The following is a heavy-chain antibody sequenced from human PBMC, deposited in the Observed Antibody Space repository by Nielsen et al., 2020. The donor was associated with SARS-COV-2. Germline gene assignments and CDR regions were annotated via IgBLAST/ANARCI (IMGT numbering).Heavy chain of an antibody. CDR2: ISSSSSTI. CDR3: ARGPSTVTTYFYYYYGMDV. Sequence: WIRQPPGKGLEWVSYISSSSSTIYYADSVKGRFTISRDNAKNSLYLQMNSLRDEDTAVYYCARGPSTVTTYFYYYYGMDVWGQGTTVTVSS. D-gene: IGHD4-17*01. J-gene: IGHJ6*02. V-gene: IGHV3-48*02.